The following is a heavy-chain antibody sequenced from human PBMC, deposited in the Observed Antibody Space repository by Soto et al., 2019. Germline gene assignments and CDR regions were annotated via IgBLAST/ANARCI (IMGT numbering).Heavy chain of an antibody. CDR2: ISSSGSTI. CDR1: GFTFSSYE. CDR3: ARLNTRSGWHDFDY. Sequence: GGSLRLSCAASGFTFSSYEMNWVRQAPGKGLEWVSYISSSGSTIYYADSVKGRFTISRDNAKNSLYLQMNSLRAEDTAVYYCARLNTRSGWHDFDYWGQGTLVTVSS. J-gene: IGHJ4*02. V-gene: IGHV3-48*03. D-gene: IGHD6-19*01.